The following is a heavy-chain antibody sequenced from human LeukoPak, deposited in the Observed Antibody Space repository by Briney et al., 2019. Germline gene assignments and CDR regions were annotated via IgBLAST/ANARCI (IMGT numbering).Heavy chain of an antibody. J-gene: IGHJ4*02. D-gene: IGHD4-17*01. CDR3: ARASRPYGDLYYFDY. CDR2: ISSSSSTI. V-gene: IGHV3-48*01. Sequence: PGGSLRLSCAASGFTFSSYSMNWVRQAPGKGLEWVSYISSSSSTIYYADSVKGRFTISRDNAKNSLYLQMNSLRAEDTAVYYCARASRPYGDLYYFDYWGQGTLVTVSS. CDR1: GFTFSSYS.